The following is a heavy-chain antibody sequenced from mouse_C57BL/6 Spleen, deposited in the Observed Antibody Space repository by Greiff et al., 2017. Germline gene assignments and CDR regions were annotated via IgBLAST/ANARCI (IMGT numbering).Heavy chain of an antibody. V-gene: IGHV1-9*01. J-gene: IGHJ3*01. D-gene: IGHD2-4*01. CDR2: ILPGSGST. CDR1: GYTFTGYW. CDR3: ARGDEITTRDWFAY. Sequence: QVQLKQSGAELMKPGASVKLSCKATGYTFTGYWIEWVKQRPGHGLEWIGEILPGSGSTNYNEKLKGKATFTADTSSNTAYMQLSSLTTEDSAIYYCARGDEITTRDWFAYWGQGTLVTVSA.